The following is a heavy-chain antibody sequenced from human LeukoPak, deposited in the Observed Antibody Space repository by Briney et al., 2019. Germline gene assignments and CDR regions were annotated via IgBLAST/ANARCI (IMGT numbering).Heavy chain of an antibody. J-gene: IGHJ4*02. CDR3: ARDRSIAVVPGAISFSDY. V-gene: IGHV1-2*02. Sequence: GASVKVSCRASGYIFTGYYMHWVRQAPGQGLEWMGWINPNSGDTNFAQKFQGRVTMTRDTSISTAYMELSRLRSDDTAVYYCARDRSIAVVPGAISFSDYWGQGTLVTVSS. CDR2: INPNSGDT. D-gene: IGHD2-2*01. CDR1: GYIFTGYY.